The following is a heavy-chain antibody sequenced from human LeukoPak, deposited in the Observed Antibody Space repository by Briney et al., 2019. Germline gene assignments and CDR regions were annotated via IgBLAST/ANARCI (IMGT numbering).Heavy chain of an antibody. D-gene: IGHD6-13*01. CDR3: ARTRYSSTWFLFDF. V-gene: IGHV3-7*01. J-gene: IGHJ4*02. Sequence: QTGGSLRLSCAASEFSFSLYWMSWVLQAPGKGLEWVASIKQDGSDQYYVDSVKGRFTISRDNAENFLYLQMNSLRADDTAVYYCARTRYSSTWFLFDFWGQGDLVTVSS. CDR1: EFSFSLYW. CDR2: IKQDGSDQ.